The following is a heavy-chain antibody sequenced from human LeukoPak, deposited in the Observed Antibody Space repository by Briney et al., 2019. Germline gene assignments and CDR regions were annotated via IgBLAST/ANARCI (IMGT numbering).Heavy chain of an antibody. CDR2: IYYSGST. D-gene: IGHD3-10*01. CDR1: GGSISSYY. CDR3: ARGGYYGSGNDFRFDP. Sequence: SETLSLTCTVSGGSISSYYWSWIRQPPGKGLEWIGYIYYSGSTNYKPSLKSRVTISVDTSKNQFSLKLSSVTAADTAVYYCARGGYYGSGNDFRFDPWGQGTLVAVSS. J-gene: IGHJ5*02. V-gene: IGHV4-59*01.